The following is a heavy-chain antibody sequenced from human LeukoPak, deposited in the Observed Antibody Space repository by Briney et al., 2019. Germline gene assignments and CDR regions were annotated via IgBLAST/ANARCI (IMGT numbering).Heavy chain of an antibody. CDR2: IIPILGIA. J-gene: IGHJ3*02. Sequence: SVTVSCKASGYTFTGYYMHWVGQAPGQGVEWMRRIIPILGIANYVQKFQGRVSITADKSTSTAYMELSSLRSEDTAVYYCARDGRYSGSSDAFDIWGQGTMVTVSS. D-gene: IGHD5-12*01. V-gene: IGHV1-69*04. CDR1: GYTFTGYY. CDR3: ARDGRYSGSSDAFDI.